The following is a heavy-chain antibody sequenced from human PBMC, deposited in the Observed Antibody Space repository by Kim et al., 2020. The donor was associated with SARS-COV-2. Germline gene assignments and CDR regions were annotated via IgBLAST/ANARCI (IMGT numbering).Heavy chain of an antibody. CDR3: ARESSQRITIH. D-gene: IGHD3-3*01. Sequence: SETLSLTCTVSGGSISSGGYYWSWIRQHPGKGLEWIGYIYYSGSTYYNPSLKSRVTISVDTSKNQFSLKLSSVTAADTAVYYCARESSQRITIHWGQGTLVTVSS. V-gene: IGHV4-31*03. J-gene: IGHJ4*02. CDR1: GGSISSGGYY. CDR2: IYYSGST.